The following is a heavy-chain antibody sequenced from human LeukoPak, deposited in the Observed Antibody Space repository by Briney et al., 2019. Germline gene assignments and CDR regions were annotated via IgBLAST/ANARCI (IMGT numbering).Heavy chain of an antibody. CDR2: ITSSGSTI. CDR3: ARVTFNYFDS. J-gene: IGHJ4*02. Sequence: PGGSLGLSCAASGFTFSSYEMNWVRQAPGKGLEWVSYITSSGSTIYYADSVKGRFTISRDNAKNSLYLQMNSLRAEDTAVYYCARVTFNYFDSWGQGTLVTVSS. D-gene: IGHD1-14*01. CDR1: GFTFSSYE. V-gene: IGHV3-48*03.